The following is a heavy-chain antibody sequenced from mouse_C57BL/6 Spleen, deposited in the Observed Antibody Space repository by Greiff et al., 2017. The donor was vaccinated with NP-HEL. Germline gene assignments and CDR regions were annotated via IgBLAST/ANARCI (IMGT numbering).Heavy chain of an antibody. CDR3: ARGIYYDYDELYYFDY. Sequence: VQLQQPGAELVRPGTSVKLSCKASGYTFTSYWMHWVKQRPGQGLEWIGVIDPSDSYTNYNQKFKGKATLTVETSSSTAYMQLSSLTSEDSAVYYCARGIYYDYDELYYFDYWGQGTTLTVSS. CDR1: GYTFTSYW. CDR2: IDPSDSYT. J-gene: IGHJ2*01. D-gene: IGHD2-4*01. V-gene: IGHV1-59*01.